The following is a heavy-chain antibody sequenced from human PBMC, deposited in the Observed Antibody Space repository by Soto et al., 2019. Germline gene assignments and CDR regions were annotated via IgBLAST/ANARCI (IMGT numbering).Heavy chain of an antibody. J-gene: IGHJ6*02. Sequence: SETLSLTCTVSGGSISTYYWSWIRQPAGKGLEWIGRIDTSGNTNYNPSLKSRVTMSVDTSKKQFSLKLTSVTAADTAIYYCARHRTTSRWSGMDVWGQGTTVTVSS. CDR1: GGSISTYY. D-gene: IGHD6-13*01. V-gene: IGHV4-4*07. CDR2: IDTSGNT. CDR3: ARHRTTSRWSGMDV.